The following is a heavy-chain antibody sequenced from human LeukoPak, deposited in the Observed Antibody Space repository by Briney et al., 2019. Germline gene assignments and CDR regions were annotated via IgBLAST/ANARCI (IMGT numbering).Heavy chain of an antibody. Sequence: PGGSLRLSCAASGFTFSTYWMTWVRQAPGKGLEWVASIKQDGSEKDYVDSVKGRFTISRDNAKNSLYLQLNSLRVADTAVYYCARTIWGGSPRDYWGQGTLVTVSS. CDR2: IKQDGSEK. D-gene: IGHD5-12*01. CDR3: ARTIWGGSPRDY. CDR1: GFTFSTYW. V-gene: IGHV3-7*01. J-gene: IGHJ4*02.